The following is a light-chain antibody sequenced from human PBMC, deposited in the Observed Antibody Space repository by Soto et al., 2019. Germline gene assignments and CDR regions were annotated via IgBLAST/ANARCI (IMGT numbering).Light chain of an antibody. J-gene: IGLJ1*01. V-gene: IGLV2-11*01. CDR1: SSDVGGYDY. Sequence: QSALTQPPSVSGSPGQSVTISCTGTSSDVGGYDYVSWYQQRPGKAPKLRIYDVTKRPSGVPDRFSGSKSGNTASLTISGLQAEDEADFYCCSYGGSFPYVFGTGTKLTVL. CDR2: DVT. CDR3: CSYGGSFPYV.